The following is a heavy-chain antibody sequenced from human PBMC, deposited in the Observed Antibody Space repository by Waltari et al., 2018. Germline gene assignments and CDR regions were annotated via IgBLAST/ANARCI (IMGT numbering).Heavy chain of an antibody. CDR1: GGSFSGYY. J-gene: IGHJ4*02. CDR3: ARVYTKSRGLLDY. CDR2: INHIGST. V-gene: IGHV4-34*01. Sequence: QVQLQQWGAGLLKPSETLSLTCAVYGGSFSGYYWSWIRQPPGKGLEWIGEINHIGSTNYNPSLTSRVTISVDTSKNQFSLKLSSVTAADTAVYYCARVYTKSRGLLDYWGQGTLVTVSS. D-gene: IGHD2-8*01.